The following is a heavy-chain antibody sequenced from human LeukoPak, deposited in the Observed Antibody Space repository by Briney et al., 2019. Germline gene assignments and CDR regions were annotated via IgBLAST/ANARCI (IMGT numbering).Heavy chain of an antibody. CDR3: ARGYIVAVPAAIWGTNYYYYGMDV. Sequence: GASVKVSCKASGYTFTSYDINWVRQATGQGLEWMGWMNPNSGNTGYAQKFQGRVTMTRNTSISTAYMELSSLRSEDTAVFYCARGYIVAVPAAIWGTNYYYYGMDVWGQGTTVTVSS. V-gene: IGHV1-8*01. CDR2: MNPNSGNT. CDR1: GYTFTSYD. J-gene: IGHJ6*02. D-gene: IGHD2-2*01.